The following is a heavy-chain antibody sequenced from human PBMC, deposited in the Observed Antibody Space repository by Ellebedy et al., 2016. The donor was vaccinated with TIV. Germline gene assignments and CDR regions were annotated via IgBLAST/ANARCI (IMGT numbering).Heavy chain of an antibody. CDR3: RPGHYSDA. V-gene: IGHV3-23*01. CDR2: LTAGGRST. Sequence: GESLKISXAASGFSLSNSFMSWIRQAPGKGLEWVSTLTAGGRSTYFADSVKGRFTISRDNSKNTVYLQMNSLRSEDTAVYYCRPGHYSDAWGQGTLVTVSS. CDR1: GFSLSNSF. J-gene: IGHJ4*02.